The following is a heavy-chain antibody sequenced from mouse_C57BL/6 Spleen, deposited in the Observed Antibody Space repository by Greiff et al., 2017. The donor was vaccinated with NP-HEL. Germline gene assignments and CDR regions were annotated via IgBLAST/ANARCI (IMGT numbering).Heavy chain of an antibody. CDR3: ARVEGFAY. Sequence: EVKLVESGGGLVKPGGSLKLSCAASGFTFSSYAMSWVRQTPEKRLEWVATISDGGSYTYYPDNVKGRFTISRDNAKNNLYLQMSHLKSEDTAMYYCARVEGFAYWGQGTLVTVSA. J-gene: IGHJ3*01. CDR1: GFTFSSYA. CDR2: ISDGGSYT. V-gene: IGHV5-4*03.